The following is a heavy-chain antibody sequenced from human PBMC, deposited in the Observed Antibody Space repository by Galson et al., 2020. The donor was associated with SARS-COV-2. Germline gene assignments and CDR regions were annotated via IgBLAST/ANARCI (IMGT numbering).Heavy chain of an antibody. D-gene: IGHD3-9*01. CDR2: ISAYNGNT. Sequence: ASVKVSCKASGYTFTSYGISWVRQAPGQGLEWMGWISAYNGNTNYAQKLQGRVTMTTDTSTSTAYMELRSLRSDDTAVYYCASCYYDILTGCTDFDYWGQGTLVTVSS. CDR1: GYTFTSYG. J-gene: IGHJ4*02. CDR3: ASCYYDILTGCTDFDY. V-gene: IGHV1-18*01.